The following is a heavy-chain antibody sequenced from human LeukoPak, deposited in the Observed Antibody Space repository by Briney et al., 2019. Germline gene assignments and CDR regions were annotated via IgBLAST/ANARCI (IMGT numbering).Heavy chain of an antibody. V-gene: IGHV1-69*04. J-gene: IGHJ4*02. CDR2: IIPILGIA. D-gene: IGHD3-16*02. CDR1: VGTFSSYA. Sequence: SVKVSCKASVGTFSSYAISWVRQAPGQGLEWMGRIIPILGIANYAQKFKGRVTITADKSTSTAYMELSSLRSEDTAVYYCAREAIRLRLGELSLLGYFGYWGQGTLVTVSS. CDR3: AREAIRLRLGELSLLGYFGY.